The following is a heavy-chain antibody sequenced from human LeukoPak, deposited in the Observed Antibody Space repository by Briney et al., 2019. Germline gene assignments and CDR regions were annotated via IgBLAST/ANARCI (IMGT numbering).Heavy chain of an antibody. Sequence: GGSLRLSCAASGFTFSTYNVNWVRQAPGKGLEWVSYISSSSSTIYYAGSVKGRFTISRDNAMNSVYLQMNSLRAEDTAVYYCARAKRNGFDIWGQGTMVTVSS. J-gene: IGHJ3*02. CDR1: GFTFSTYN. V-gene: IGHV3-48*01. CDR2: ISSSSSTI. CDR3: ARAKRNGFDI.